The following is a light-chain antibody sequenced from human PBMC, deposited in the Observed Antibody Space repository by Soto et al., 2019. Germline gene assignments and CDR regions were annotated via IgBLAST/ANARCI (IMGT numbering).Light chain of an antibody. J-gene: IGKJ4*01. CDR1: QVISNF. CDR2: AAS. Sequence: DIQMTQSPSSVSASVGDRVTFTCRASQVISNFLAWYQQKPGEAPKLLIYAASTLQSGVPSRFSGSGSGTEFTLTISSLQPEDSATYYCQQLNSYPLTFGEGTKVEIK. CDR3: QQLNSYPLT. V-gene: IGKV1-9*01.